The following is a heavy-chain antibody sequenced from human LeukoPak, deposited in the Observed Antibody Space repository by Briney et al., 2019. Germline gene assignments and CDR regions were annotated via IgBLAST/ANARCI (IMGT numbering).Heavy chain of an antibody. V-gene: IGHV1-24*01. J-gene: IGHJ4*02. CDR2: FDPEDGET. Sequence: ASVKVSCKVSGYTLTELSMHWVRQAPGKGREWMGGFDPEDGETIYAQKFQGRVTMTEDTSTDTAYMELSSLRSEDTAVYYCATDPSVLILRYFDWLNYWGQGTLVTVSS. CDR1: GYTLTELS. CDR3: ATDPSVLILRYFDWLNY. D-gene: IGHD3-9*01.